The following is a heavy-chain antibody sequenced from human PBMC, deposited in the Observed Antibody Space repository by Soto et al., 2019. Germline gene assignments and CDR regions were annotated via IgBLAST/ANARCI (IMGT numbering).Heavy chain of an antibody. Sequence: ASVKVSCKASGYTCTIYGISCVVQAPLQGREGMGWISAYNGNTNYAQKLQGRVTMTTDTSTSTAYMELRSLRSDDTAVYYCARDQRYSSSWCNYWGQGTLVTVSS. CDR1: GYTCTIYG. J-gene: IGHJ4*02. CDR2: ISAYNGNT. V-gene: IGHV1-18*01. CDR3: ARDQRYSSSWCNY. D-gene: IGHD6-13*01.